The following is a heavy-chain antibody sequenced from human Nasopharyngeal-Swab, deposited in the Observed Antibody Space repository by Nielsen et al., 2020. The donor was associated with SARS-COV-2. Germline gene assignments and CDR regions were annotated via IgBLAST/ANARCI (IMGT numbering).Heavy chain of an antibody. CDR1: GFTFDDYA. J-gene: IGHJ5*02. V-gene: IGHV3-9*01. CDR2: ISWNSGSI. CDR3: AKDTSSYISGWFDP. D-gene: IGHD6-13*01. Sequence: SLKISCAASGFTFDDYAMHWVRQAPGKGLEWVSGISWNSGSIGYVDSVKGRFTISRDNAKNSLYLQMNSLRAEDTALYYCAKDTSSYISGWFDPWGQGTLVTVSS.